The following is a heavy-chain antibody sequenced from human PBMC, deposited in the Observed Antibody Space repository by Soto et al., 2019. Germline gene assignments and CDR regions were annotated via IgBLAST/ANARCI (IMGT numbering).Heavy chain of an antibody. Sequence: ASVKVSCKASGYTFTSYGISGVRQAPGQGLEWMGWISAYNGNTNYAQKLQGRVTMTTDTSTSTAYMELRSLRSDDTAVYYCASGAAAVGYYGMDVWGQGTTVTVSS. CDR2: ISAYNGNT. CDR1: GYTFTSYG. J-gene: IGHJ6*02. D-gene: IGHD6-13*01. CDR3: ASGAAAVGYYGMDV. V-gene: IGHV1-18*01.